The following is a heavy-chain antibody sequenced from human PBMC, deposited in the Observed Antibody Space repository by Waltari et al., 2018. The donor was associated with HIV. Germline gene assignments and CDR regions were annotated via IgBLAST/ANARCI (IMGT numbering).Heavy chain of an antibody. CDR2: IYYNGNT. V-gene: IGHV4-59*01. J-gene: IGHJ3*02. CDR1: GGSISDYY. D-gene: IGHD1-26*01. CDR3: ARTYSGSYPRGYAFNI. Sequence: QVQLQASGPGLVKPSETLYLTCTVSGGSISDYYWSWIRQPPGKGLELIGFIYYNGNTNYNPSLKSRVTISMGTSRNHFSLQLTSVTAADTAVYYCARTYSGSYPRGYAFNIWGQGTMVTVSS.